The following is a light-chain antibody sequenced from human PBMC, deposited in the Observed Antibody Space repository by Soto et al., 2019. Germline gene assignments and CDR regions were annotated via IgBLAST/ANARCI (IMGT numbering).Light chain of an antibody. V-gene: IGKV1-5*01. CDR1: QSISSW. Sequence: DIQMTQSPSTLSASVGDRVTITCRASQSISSWLAWYQQQPGKAPKLLIYDASSLESGVPSRFSGSGSGTEFTLTISSLQPDDFATYYCQQYNSKGTFGQGTKVEIK. CDR3: QQYNSKGT. J-gene: IGKJ1*01. CDR2: DAS.